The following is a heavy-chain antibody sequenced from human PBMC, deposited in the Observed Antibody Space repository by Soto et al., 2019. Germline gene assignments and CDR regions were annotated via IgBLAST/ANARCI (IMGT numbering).Heavy chain of an antibody. CDR3: ARDWNCSNTRCQNCFDP. V-gene: IGHV1-18*01. D-gene: IGHD2-2*01. J-gene: IGHJ5*02. CDR1: GYTFISSG. CDR2: ISGNTGKT. Sequence: GASVKVSCKASGYTFISSGVSGVRQAPGQGLEWMGWISGNTGKTNYAQKLQGRVTMTTDTSTSTAYMELRSLRSDDTAVYYCARDWNCSNTRCQNCFDPWGQGTLVTVSS.